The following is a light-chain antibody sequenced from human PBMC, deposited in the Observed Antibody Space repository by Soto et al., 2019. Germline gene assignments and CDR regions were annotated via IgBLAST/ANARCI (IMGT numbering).Light chain of an antibody. J-gene: IGLJ3*02. Sequence: QSVLTQPPSASGSPGQSVTISCTGTSSDVGGYNYVSWYQQHPGKAPKLMIYEVFKRPSGVPDRFSGSKSGNTASLTVSGLQAEDEADYYCSSHAGSNTLAFGGGTKVTVL. V-gene: IGLV2-8*01. CDR1: SSDVGGYNY. CDR2: EVF. CDR3: SSHAGSNTLA.